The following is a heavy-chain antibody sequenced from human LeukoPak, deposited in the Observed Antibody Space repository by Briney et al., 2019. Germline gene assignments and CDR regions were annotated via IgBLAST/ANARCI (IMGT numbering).Heavy chain of an antibody. V-gene: IGHV3-74*01. CDR1: GFTFTTYW. Sequence: GGSLRLSCAASGFTFTTYWMHWVRQAPGKGLVWVSHINSDGSTTSYADSVKGRFTISRDNAKNTLYLQRNSLRAEDTAVYYCARDAVDTANAVWGQGTTVTVSS. D-gene: IGHD5-18*01. J-gene: IGHJ6*02. CDR3: ARDAVDTANAV. CDR2: INSDGSTT.